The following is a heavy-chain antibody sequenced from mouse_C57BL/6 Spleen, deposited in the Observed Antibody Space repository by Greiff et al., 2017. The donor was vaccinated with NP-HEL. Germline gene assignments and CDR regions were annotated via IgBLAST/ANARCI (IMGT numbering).Heavy chain of an antibody. CDR1: GYTFTSYW. CDR2: IDPNSGGT. V-gene: IGHV1-72*01. Sequence: VQLQQPGAELVKPGASVKLSCKASGYTFTSYWMHWVKQRPGRGLEWVGRIDPNSGGTKYNEKFKGKATLTVDKPASTAYMQLSSLTSEDAAVYYCARGSYYDYPAWFAYWGQGTLVTVSA. D-gene: IGHD2-4*01. CDR3: ARGSYYDYPAWFAY. J-gene: IGHJ3*01.